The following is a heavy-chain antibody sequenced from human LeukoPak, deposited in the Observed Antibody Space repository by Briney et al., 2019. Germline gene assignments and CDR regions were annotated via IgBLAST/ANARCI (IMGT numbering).Heavy chain of an antibody. V-gene: IGHV3-7*02. CDR3: ARIGSSGVDY. CDR1: GFTFNTYW. J-gene: IGHJ4*02. D-gene: IGHD6-19*01. Sequence: PGGSLRLSCAASGFTFNTYWISWVRQAPGKGLEWLATINQDGSEKYYVDSVKGRFTISRDNAKSLLYLQMNSLRAEDTALYYCARIGSSGVDYWGQGTLVTVSS. CDR2: INQDGSEK.